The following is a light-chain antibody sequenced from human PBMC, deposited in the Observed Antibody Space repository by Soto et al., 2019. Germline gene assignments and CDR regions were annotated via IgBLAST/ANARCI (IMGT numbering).Light chain of an antibody. V-gene: IGKV4-1*01. CDR2: WAS. J-gene: IGKJ4*01. CDR3: QHYSSTPPT. CDR1: QSVLHSANNKNY. Sequence: DIVMTQSPDSLAVSLGERATINCKSSQSVLHSANNKNYLAWYQQKPGRPPKVLIYWASTRESGGPDRFSGSGSGTDFTLTISSLQAEDVAVYYCQHYSSTPPTFGGGTKVDIK.